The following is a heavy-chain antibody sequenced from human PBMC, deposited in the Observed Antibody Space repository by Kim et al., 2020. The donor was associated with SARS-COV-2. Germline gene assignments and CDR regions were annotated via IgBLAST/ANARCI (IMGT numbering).Heavy chain of an antibody. CDR2: T. V-gene: IGHV1-18*01. D-gene: IGHD5-18*01. Sequence: TNYAQKLQGRVTMTTDTSTSTAYMELRSLRSDDTAVYYCAREVGYSLDYWGQGTLVTVSS. J-gene: IGHJ4*02. CDR3: AREVGYSLDY.